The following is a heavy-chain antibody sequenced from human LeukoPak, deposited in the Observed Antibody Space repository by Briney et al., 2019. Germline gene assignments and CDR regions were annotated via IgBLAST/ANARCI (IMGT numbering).Heavy chain of an antibody. V-gene: IGHV3-48*01. CDR2: ISSSSSTI. J-gene: IGHJ4*02. CDR1: GFTFSSYS. Sequence: GGSLRLSCAASGFTFSSYSMNWVRQAPGKRLEWVSYISSSSSTIYYADSVKGRFTISRDNAKNSLYLQMNSLRAEDTAVYYCARDIHYDFWSGYPAFDYWGQGTLVTVSS. CDR3: ARDIHYDFWSGYPAFDY. D-gene: IGHD3-3*01.